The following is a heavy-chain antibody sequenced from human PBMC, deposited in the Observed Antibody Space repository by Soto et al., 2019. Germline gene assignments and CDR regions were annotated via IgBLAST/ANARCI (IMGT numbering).Heavy chain of an antibody. CDR3: TTGEISSWFPLDAFDI. CDR2: IRSKAYGGTT. J-gene: IGHJ3*02. CDR1: GFTFGDYA. V-gene: IGHV3-49*03. Sequence: GGSLRLSCTASGFTFGDYAMSWFRQAPGKGLEWVGFIRSKAYGGTTEYAASVKGRFTISRDDSKSIAYLQMNSLKTEDTAVYYCTTGEISSWFPLDAFDIWGQGTMVTVSS. D-gene: IGHD6-13*01.